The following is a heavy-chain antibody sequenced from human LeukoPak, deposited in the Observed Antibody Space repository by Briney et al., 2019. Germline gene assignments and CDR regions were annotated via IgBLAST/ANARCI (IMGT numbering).Heavy chain of an antibody. CDR3: ARNPWDSGYDLMHYYYYMDV. D-gene: IGHD5-12*01. CDR1: GGTFSSYA. CDR2: IIPIFGTA. V-gene: IGHV1-69*05. Sequence: SVKVSCKASGGTFSSYAISWVRQAPGQGLEWMGGIIPIFGTANYAQKFQGRVTITTDESTSTAYMELSSLRPEDTAVYYCARNPWDSGYDLMHYYYYMDVWGKGTTVTVSS. J-gene: IGHJ6*03.